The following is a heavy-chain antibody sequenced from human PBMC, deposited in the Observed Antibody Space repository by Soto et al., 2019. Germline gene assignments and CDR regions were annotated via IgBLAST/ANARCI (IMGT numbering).Heavy chain of an antibody. CDR3: ARGVGARLIAALYMDV. Sequence: GGSLRLSCAASGFTFSSYWMSWVRQAPGKGLEWVANIKQDGSEKYYVDSVKGRFTISRDNAKNSLYLQMNSLRAEDTAVYYCARGVGARLIAALYMDVWGKGTTVTVSS. V-gene: IGHV3-7*01. CDR2: IKQDGSEK. CDR1: GFTFSSYW. D-gene: IGHD6-13*01. J-gene: IGHJ6*03.